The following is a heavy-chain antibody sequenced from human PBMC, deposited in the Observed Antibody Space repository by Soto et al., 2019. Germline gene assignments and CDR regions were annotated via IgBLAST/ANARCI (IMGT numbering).Heavy chain of an antibody. J-gene: IGHJ5*02. Sequence: PGGSLRLSCAASGFTFSNYGMSWVRQTPGKGLEWIGEINHSGTTNYNPSLKSRISISVDTSKKEFSLKLTSVTAADTAVYYCARGWRFDTRGQGTLVTVSS. CDR2: INHSGTT. D-gene: IGHD3-3*01. V-gene: IGHV4-34*01. CDR1: GFTFSNYG. CDR3: ARGWRFDT.